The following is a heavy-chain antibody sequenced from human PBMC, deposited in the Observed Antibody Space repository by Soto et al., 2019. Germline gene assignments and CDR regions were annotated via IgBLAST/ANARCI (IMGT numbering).Heavy chain of an antibody. Sequence: QVQLVQSGAEVKKPGASVKVSCKASGYTFTSYGIRWVRQAPGQGLEWMGWISAYNGNTNYAQKLQGRVTMTTDTSTSTAYMELRSLRSDDTAVYYCARDDCSGGSCYSEVDYWGQGTLVTVSS. CDR3: ARDDCSGGSCYSEVDY. J-gene: IGHJ4*02. V-gene: IGHV1-18*01. D-gene: IGHD2-15*01. CDR2: ISAYNGNT. CDR1: GYTFTSYG.